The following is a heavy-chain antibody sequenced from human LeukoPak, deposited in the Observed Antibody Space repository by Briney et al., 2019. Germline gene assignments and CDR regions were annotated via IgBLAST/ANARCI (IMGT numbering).Heavy chain of an antibody. CDR3: AKDPRVAVAGTGYFQH. CDR1: GYTLTELS. J-gene: IGHJ1*01. V-gene: IGHV1-24*01. D-gene: IGHD6-19*01. Sequence: ASVKVSCKVSGYTLTELSMHWVRQAPGKGLEWMGGFDPEDGETIYAQKFQGRVTMTEDTSTDTAYMELSSLRSEDTAVYYCAKDPRVAVAGTGYFQHWGQGTLVTVSS. CDR2: FDPEDGET.